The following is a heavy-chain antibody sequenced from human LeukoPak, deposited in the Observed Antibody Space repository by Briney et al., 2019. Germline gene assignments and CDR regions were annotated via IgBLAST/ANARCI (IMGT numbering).Heavy chain of an antibody. Sequence: PGESLKISCEGSGYTFTNYWIGWVRQMPGKGLEWMGIIHPGDSGTRYSPSFQDQVTMSVDESITTAHLQWSSLRASDSAIYYCARGGTYRYGSSDYWGQGTLVTVSS. J-gene: IGHJ4*02. CDR2: IHPGDSGT. D-gene: IGHD5-18*01. V-gene: IGHV5-51*01. CDR1: GYTFTNYW. CDR3: ARGGTYRYGSSDY.